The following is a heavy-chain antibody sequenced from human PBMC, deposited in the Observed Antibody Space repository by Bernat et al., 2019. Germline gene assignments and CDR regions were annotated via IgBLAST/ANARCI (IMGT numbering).Heavy chain of an antibody. V-gene: IGHV3-48*03. J-gene: IGHJ6*03. D-gene: IGHD2-15*01. Sequence: EVQLVESGGGLVQPGGSLRLSCAASGFTFSSYEMNWVRQAPGKGLEWVSYISSSGSTIYYADSVKGRFTISRDNAKNSLYLQMNSLRAEDTAVYYCARERRDCSGGSCYYYMDVWGKGTTVTVSS. CDR1: GFTFSSYE. CDR2: ISSSGSTI. CDR3: ARERRDCSGGSCYYYMDV.